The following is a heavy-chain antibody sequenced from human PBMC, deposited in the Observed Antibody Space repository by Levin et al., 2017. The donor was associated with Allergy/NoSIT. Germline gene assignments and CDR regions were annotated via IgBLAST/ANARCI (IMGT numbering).Heavy chain of an antibody. CDR3: ARIPRILPDS. V-gene: IGHV3-7*01. J-gene: IGHJ5*01. CDR2: ISPDGSEM. CDR1: GFAFRSDW. Sequence: GGSLRLSCVDSGFAFRSDWMNWVRQTPGKGLEWVAHISPDGSEMLYLDSVKGRFTISRDNAKNSLSLQMNSLRVYDTGVYYCARIPRILPDSWGHGTLVTVS.